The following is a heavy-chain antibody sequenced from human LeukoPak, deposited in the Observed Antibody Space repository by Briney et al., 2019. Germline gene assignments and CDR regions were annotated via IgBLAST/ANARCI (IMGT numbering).Heavy chain of an antibody. J-gene: IGHJ4*02. CDR1: GFTFSSYS. CDR3: ARARWSDYYQYYFDY. V-gene: IGHV3-21*01. D-gene: IGHD3-3*01. Sequence: GGSLRLSCAASGFTFSSYSMNWVRQAPGKGLEWVSSISSSSSYIYYADSVKGRFTISRDNAKNSLYLQMNSLRTEDTAVYYCARARWSDYYQYYFDYWGQGILVMVSS. CDR2: ISSSSSYI.